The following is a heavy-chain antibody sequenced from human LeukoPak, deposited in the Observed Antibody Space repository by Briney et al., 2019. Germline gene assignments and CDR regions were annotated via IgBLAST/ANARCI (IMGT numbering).Heavy chain of an antibody. V-gene: IGHV3-9*01. D-gene: IGHD3-22*01. CDR1: GFTFDHYA. CDR3: AKDISSAGDYYDSRGSFDY. CDR2: ISWNSISK. J-gene: IGHJ4*02. Sequence: TGGSLRLSCAASGFTFDHYAMHWVRQAPGKGLEWVSGISWNSISKGYADSVKGRFTISRDNAKSSLYLQVNSLRVEDTALYYCAKDISSAGDYYDSRGSFDYWGQETLVTVSS.